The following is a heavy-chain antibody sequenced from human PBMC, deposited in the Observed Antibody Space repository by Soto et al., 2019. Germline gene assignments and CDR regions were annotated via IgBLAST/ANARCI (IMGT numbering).Heavy chain of an antibody. D-gene: IGHD4-17*01. CDR3: AREGRDYGDYYDYFDY. CDR2: ISAYNGNT. J-gene: IGHJ4*02. CDR1: GYTLTSYG. Sequence: GSSVKVSFKASGYTLTSYGISLLRQAPVQGLEWMGWISAYNGNTNYAQKLQGRVTMTTDTSTSTAYMELRSLRSDDTAVYYCAREGRDYGDYYDYFDYWGQGTLVTVSS. V-gene: IGHV1-18*04.